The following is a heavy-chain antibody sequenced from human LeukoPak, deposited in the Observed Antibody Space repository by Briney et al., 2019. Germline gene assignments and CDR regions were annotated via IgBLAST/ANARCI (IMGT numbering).Heavy chain of an antibody. D-gene: IGHD7-27*01. CDR2: MSPNSGDT. Sequence: ASVKVSCKASGYTFTSYDFNWVRQATGQRPEWMGWMSPNSGDTGYAQKFQDRVTMTRNTSISTAYMELSGLRSDDTAVYYCARGPPNWGYDYWGPGTLVTVSS. CDR3: ARGPPNWGYDY. J-gene: IGHJ4*02. V-gene: IGHV1-8*01. CDR1: GYTFTSYD.